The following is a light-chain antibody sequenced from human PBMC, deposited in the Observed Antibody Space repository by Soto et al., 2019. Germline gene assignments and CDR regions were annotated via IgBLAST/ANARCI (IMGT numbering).Light chain of an antibody. V-gene: IGLV1-44*01. CDR2: SND. CDR1: SSNIGINT. CDR3: AAWDDSLNGRV. Sequence: QSVLTQPPSASGSPGQTVTISCSGSSSNIGINTVNWYQQLPGKAPKLLIYSNDQRPSGVPDRFSGSKSGTSASLAISGLQSEDEADYHCAAWDDSLNGRVFGGGTKLTVL. J-gene: IGLJ3*02.